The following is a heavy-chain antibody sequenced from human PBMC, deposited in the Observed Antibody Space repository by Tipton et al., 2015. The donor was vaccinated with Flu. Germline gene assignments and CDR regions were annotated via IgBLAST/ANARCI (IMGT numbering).Heavy chain of an antibody. CDR1: GDSIGSRYF. CDR3: VRRDYSNYVSDPKSWIDP. Sequence: TLSLTCSVFGDSIGSRYFWAWIRQPPGKGLEWIGSVSRSGNTDYNPSLKGRVTISIDTSKNQFFLKMKSVAAADKAVYYCVRRDYSNYVSDPKSWIDPWGQGTMVTVST. D-gene: IGHD4-11*01. V-gene: IGHV4-38-2*01. CDR2: VSRSGNT. J-gene: IGHJ5*02.